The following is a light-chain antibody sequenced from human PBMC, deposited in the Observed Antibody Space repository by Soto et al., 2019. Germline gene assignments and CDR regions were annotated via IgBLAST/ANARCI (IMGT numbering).Light chain of an antibody. V-gene: IGLV8-61*01. J-gene: IGLJ3*02. CDR3: VLYMGSGIWA. Sequence: QAVVTQEPSFSVSLGGTVTLTCGLNSGSVSTSYYPSWYQQTPGQAPRTLIYSTNSRSSGVPDRFSGSIVGNTAALTITGAQADDECDYYCVLYMGSGIWAFGGGTQLTVL. CDR2: STN. CDR1: SGSVSTSYY.